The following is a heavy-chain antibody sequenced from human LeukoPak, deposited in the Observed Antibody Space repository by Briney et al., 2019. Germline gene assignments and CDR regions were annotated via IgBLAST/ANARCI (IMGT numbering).Heavy chain of an antibody. Sequence: GGSLRLSCAASGFTFNTYWMNWVRQAPGERLEWVASMNQDGTEKYYVDSVKGRFTISRDNAKNSLYLQVDSLRAEDTAVYYCARGRMDVWGQGTTVTVSS. CDR2: MNQDGTEK. CDR3: ARGRMDV. J-gene: IGHJ6*02. CDR1: GFTFNTYW. V-gene: IGHV3-7*01.